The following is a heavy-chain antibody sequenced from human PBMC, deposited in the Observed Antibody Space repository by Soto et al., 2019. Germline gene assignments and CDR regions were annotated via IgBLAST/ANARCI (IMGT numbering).Heavy chain of an antibody. CDR1: GFNFSSHG. V-gene: IGHV3-30*03. D-gene: IGHD5-18*01. CDR3: ARELTVDTAMVIFGLYYYYGMDV. Sequence: GGSLRLSCAASGFNFSSHGLHWVRQAPGKGLEWVAVISYDGSHKLSTESVKGRFTISRDNSKNTLYLQMNSLRAEDTAVYYCARELTVDTAMVIFGLYYYYGMDVWGKGTRVTVP. CDR2: ISYDGSHK. J-gene: IGHJ6*04.